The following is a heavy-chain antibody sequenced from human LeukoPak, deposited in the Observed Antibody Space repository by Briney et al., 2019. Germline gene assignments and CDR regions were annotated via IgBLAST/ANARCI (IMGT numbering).Heavy chain of an antibody. V-gene: IGHV3-7*01. D-gene: IGHD4-17*01. CDR2: IKQDGSEK. Sequence: GGSLRLSCAASGFTFSSYWMSWVRQAPGKGLEWVANIKQDGSEKYYVDSVKGRFTISRDNAKNSLYLQMNSLRAEDTAVYYCAREMDGDYAGDAFDIWGQGTMVTVSS. CDR3: AREMDGDYAGDAFDI. J-gene: IGHJ3*02. CDR1: GFTFSSYW.